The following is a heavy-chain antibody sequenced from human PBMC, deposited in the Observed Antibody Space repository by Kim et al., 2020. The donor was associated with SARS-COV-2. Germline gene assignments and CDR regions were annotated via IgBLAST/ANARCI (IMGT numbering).Heavy chain of an antibody. V-gene: IGHV4-34*01. D-gene: IGHD3-3*01. CDR2: INHSGST. CDR3: ARETRPDFWSGYLFYYYYGMDV. CDR1: GGSFSGYY. J-gene: IGHJ6*02. Sequence: SETLSLTCAVYGGSFSGYYWSWIRQPPGKGLEWIGEINHSGSTNYNPSLKSRVTISVDTSKNQFSLKLSSVTAADTAVYYCARETRPDFWSGYLFYYYYGMDVWGQGTTVIVSS.